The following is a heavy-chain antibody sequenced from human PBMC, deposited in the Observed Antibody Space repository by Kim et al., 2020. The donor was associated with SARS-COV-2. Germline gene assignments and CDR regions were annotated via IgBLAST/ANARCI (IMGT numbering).Heavy chain of an antibody. V-gene: IGHV4-59*01. CDR3: ARDRLPGRKWLSSGGMDV. D-gene: IGHD3-22*01. CDR2: IYYSGST. J-gene: IGHJ6*02. Sequence: SETLSLTCTVSGGSISSYYWSWIRQPPGKGLEWIGYIYYSGSTNYNPSLKSRVTISVDTSKNQFSLKLSSVTAADTAVYYCARDRLPGRKWLSSGGMDVWGQGTTVTVSS. CDR1: GGSISSYY.